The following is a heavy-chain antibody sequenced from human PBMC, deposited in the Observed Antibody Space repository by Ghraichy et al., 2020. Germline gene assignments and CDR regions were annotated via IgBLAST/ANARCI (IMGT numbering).Heavy chain of an antibody. J-gene: IGHJ4*02. CDR2: INSDGSST. V-gene: IGHV3-74*01. CDR1: GFTFSSYW. Sequence: GSLRLSCAASGFTFSSYWMHWVRQAPGKGLVWVSRINSDGSSTSYADSVKGRFTISRDNAKNTLYLQMNSLRAEDTAVYYCARDGEQLVLFAYWGQGTLVTVSS. D-gene: IGHD6-13*01. CDR3: ARDGEQLVLFAY.